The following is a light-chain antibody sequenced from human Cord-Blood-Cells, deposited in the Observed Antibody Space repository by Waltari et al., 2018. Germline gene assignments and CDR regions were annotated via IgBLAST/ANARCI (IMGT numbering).Light chain of an antibody. CDR1: AFPKLY. J-gene: IGLJ1*01. V-gene: IGLV3-25*02. CDR2: KDS. Sequence: SYELTQPPSVSVSPGQTARIPCSGDAFPKLYAYWYQQKPGQAPVLVIYKDSERPSGIPERFSGSSSGTTVTLTISGVQAEDEADYYCQSADSSGTYYVFGTGTKVTVL. CDR3: QSADSSGTYYV.